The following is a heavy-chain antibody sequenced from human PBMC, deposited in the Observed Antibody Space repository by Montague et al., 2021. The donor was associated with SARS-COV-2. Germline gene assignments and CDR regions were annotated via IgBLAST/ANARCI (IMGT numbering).Heavy chain of an antibody. CDR1: GGSFSNYY. Sequence: SETLSLTCAISGGSFSNYYWSWIRQPPGKGLEWIGEVNQSGTTIYNPYVKSGVTISEDTSKNQFYLRLNSVTAADTAVYYCASGRRPVVVPGAGPAGRAFDIWGRGTMVTVSS. J-gene: IGHJ3*02. V-gene: IGHV4-34*01. CDR2: VNQSGTT. D-gene: IGHD2-2*01. CDR3: ASGRRPVVVPGAGPAGRAFDI.